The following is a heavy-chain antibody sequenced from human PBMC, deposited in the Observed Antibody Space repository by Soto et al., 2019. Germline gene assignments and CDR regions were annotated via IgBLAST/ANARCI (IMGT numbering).Heavy chain of an antibody. CDR3: ARTTVTASYDYMDV. V-gene: IGHV1-18*01. CDR1: GYTFTNYG. CDR2: ISTYNGNT. D-gene: IGHD4-17*01. J-gene: IGHJ6*03. Sequence: QVQLVQSGAEVKQPGASVKVSCKASGYTFTNYGFTWVRQAPGQGLEWLGWISTYNGNTKYAQKVQGRLTMTTDTSTSTANMGLTSLRSDDTALYDCARTTVTASYDYMDVWGKGSTVTVSS.